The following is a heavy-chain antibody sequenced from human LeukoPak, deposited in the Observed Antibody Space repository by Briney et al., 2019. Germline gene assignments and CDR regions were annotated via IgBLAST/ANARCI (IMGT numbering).Heavy chain of an antibody. CDR1: GFTFSSYG. CDR3: ARSTSSEYDIYHFDY. D-gene: IGHD3-9*01. Sequence: GGSLRLSCAESGFTFSSYGMHWVRQAPGKGLEWVAVIWYDGNNKYYADSVKGRFTISRDNSKNTLYLQMNSLRAEDTAVYYCARSTSSEYDIYHFDYWGQGTLVTVSS. CDR2: IWYDGNNK. V-gene: IGHV3-33*01. J-gene: IGHJ4*02.